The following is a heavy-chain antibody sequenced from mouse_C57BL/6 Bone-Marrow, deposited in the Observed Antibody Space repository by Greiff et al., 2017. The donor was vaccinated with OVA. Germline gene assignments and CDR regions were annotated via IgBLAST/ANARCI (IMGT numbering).Heavy chain of an antibody. V-gene: IGHV1-64*01. D-gene: IGHD2-3*01. J-gene: IGHJ3*01. Sequence: QVQLQQSGAELVKPGASVKLSCKASGYTFTSYWMHWVKQRPGQGLEWIGMIHPNSGSTNYNEKFKSKATLTVDKSSSTAYMQLSSLTSEDSAVYYCARWDCYAWFADWGQGTLVTVSA. CDR2: IHPNSGST. CDR1: GYTFTSYW. CDR3: ARWDCYAWFAD.